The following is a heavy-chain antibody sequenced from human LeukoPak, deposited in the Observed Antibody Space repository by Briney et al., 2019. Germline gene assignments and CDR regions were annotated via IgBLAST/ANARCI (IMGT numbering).Heavy chain of an antibody. CDR2: INPNSGGT. CDR1: GYTFTGYY. CDR3: ATGPRLSYCYGSGSQYFDY. V-gene: IGHV1-2*02. J-gene: IGHJ4*02. Sequence: ASVKVSCKASGYTFTGYYMHWVRQALGQGLEWMGWINPNSGGTNYAQKFQGRVTMTRDTSISTAYMELSRLRSDDTAVYYCATGPRLSYCYGSGSQYFDYWGQGTLVTVSS. D-gene: IGHD3-10*01.